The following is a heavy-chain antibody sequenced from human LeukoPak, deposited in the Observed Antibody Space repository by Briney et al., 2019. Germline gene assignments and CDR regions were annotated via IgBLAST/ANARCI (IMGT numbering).Heavy chain of an antibody. CDR2: IYYSGST. Sequence: SETLSLTCTVSGGSISSSSYYWGWIRQPPGKGLEWIGSIYYSGSTYYNPSLKSRVTISVDTSKNQFSLKLSSVTAADTAVYYCARHPGSSSFYYWGQGTLVTVSS. J-gene: IGHJ4*02. D-gene: IGHD6-6*01. V-gene: IGHV4-39*01. CDR1: GGSISSSSYY. CDR3: ARHPGSSSFYY.